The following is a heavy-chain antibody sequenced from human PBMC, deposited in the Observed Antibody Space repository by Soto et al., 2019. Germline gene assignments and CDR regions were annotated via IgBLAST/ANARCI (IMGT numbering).Heavy chain of an antibody. CDR3: AKADGQQWLIPHLDN. CDR2: ISCCGGSA. CDR1: GFNFKKFA. J-gene: IGHJ4*02. D-gene: IGHD6-19*01. Sequence: EVQLLESGGGVVQPGGSLRLSCVASGFNFKKFAMAWVRQAAGEGLEWVSGISCCGGSASYADSVKGRFGIARDDSKNTVSLQLNSLRVEDTAQYYCAKADGQQWLIPHLDNWGQGTLVTVS. V-gene: IGHV3-23*01.